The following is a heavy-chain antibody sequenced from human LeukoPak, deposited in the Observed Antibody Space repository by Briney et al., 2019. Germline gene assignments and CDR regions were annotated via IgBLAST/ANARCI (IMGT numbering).Heavy chain of an antibody. CDR3: ATRRDGYNSDY. V-gene: IGHV3-48*03. Sequence: RGSLRLSCAASGFTFSSYEMNWVRQAPGKGLEWVSYISSSGSTIYYADSVKGRFTISRDNAKNSLYLQMNSLRAEDTAVYYCATRRDGYNSDYWGQGTLVTASS. CDR1: GFTFSSYE. CDR2: ISSSGSTI. J-gene: IGHJ4*02. D-gene: IGHD5-24*01.